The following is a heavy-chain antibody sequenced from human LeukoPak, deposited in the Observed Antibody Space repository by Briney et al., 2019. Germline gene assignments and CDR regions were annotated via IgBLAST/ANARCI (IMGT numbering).Heavy chain of an antibody. J-gene: IGHJ6*02. V-gene: IGHV3-23*01. CDR1: EFTFRSYA. CDR3: AKYLSAKGPPYALEV. Sequence: GGSLRLSCAASEFTFRSYAMQWVRQAPGKGLEWVSGISGSGDSAYYADSVKGRFTISRDNSKNTLYLQMNSLRAEDTAVYYCAKYLSAKGPPYALEVWGQGTTVTVSS. CDR2: ISGSGDSA.